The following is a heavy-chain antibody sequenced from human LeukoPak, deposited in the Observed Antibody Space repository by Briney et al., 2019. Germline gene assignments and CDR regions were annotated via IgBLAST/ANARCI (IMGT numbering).Heavy chain of an antibody. V-gene: IGHV4-59*01. CDR2: IYYSGST. D-gene: IGHD6-13*01. CDR3: ARYSSSWESVDWFDP. CDR1: GGSISSYY. J-gene: IGHJ5*02. Sequence: SETLSLTCTVSGGSISSYYWSWIRQPPGKGLEWIGYIYYSGSTNYNPSLKSRGTISVDTSENQFSLKLRSVTAADTAVYYCARYSSSWESVDWFDPWGQGTLVTVSS.